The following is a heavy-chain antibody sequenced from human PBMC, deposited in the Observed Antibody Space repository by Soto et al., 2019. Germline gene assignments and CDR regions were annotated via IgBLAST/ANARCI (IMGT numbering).Heavy chain of an antibody. J-gene: IGHJ5*02. D-gene: IGHD7-27*01. V-gene: IGHV4-30-4*01. CDR2: IYYSGST. Sequence: PSETLSLTCTVSGGSISSGDYYWSWIRQPPGKGLEWIGYIYYSGSTYYNPSLKSRVTISVDMSKNQFSLKLSSVTAADTAVYYCARGNRGAVRNNWLDPWGKGTRVTVSS. CDR1: GGSISSGDYY. CDR3: ARGNRGAVRNNWLDP.